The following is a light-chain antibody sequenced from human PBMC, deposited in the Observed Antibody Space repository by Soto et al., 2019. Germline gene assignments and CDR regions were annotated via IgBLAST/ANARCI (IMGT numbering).Light chain of an antibody. CDR1: QSISRS. Sequence: EIVLTQSPAILSVSPGERATLSCRASQSISRSLAWYQQKPGQAPRLLISDASTRATGIPARFSGSGSGTNFTLTISSLEPEDFAVYYCQQRRSWQVTFGQGTRLEI. CDR2: DAS. CDR3: QQRRSWQVT. J-gene: IGKJ5*01. V-gene: IGKV3D-11*02.